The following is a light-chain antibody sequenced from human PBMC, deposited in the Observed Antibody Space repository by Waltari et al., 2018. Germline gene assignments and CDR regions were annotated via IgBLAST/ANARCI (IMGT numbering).Light chain of an antibody. CDR3: QSYDSSLSGFV. Sequence: QSVLTQPPSVSGAPGQRVTISCTGSSSNIGAGYDVHWYQQFPGTAPKLLIYGNTNRPSGGPDRISGSKSGTSASLAITGLQADDEADYYGQSYDSSLSGFVFGTGTTVTVL. CDR2: GNT. V-gene: IGLV1-40*01. CDR1: SSNIGAGYD. J-gene: IGLJ1*01.